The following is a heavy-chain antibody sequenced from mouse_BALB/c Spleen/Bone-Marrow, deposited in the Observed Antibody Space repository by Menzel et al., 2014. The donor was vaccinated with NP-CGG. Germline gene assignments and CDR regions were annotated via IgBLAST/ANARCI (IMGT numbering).Heavy chain of an antibody. CDR2: INPASSTI. CDR1: GFDFSGSC. D-gene: IGHD2-3*01. J-gene: IGHJ3*01. CDR3: ARIGYCGGFAY. Sequence: EVQLKKSGVDLGQPGGSLKLSCAASGFDFSGSCMSWVRQAPGKGLEWIGRINPASSTINYTPSLKDRFIISTDTSNNTLFPQIRKRRSEETALYYCARIGYCGGFAYWGQAT. V-gene: IGHV4-1*02.